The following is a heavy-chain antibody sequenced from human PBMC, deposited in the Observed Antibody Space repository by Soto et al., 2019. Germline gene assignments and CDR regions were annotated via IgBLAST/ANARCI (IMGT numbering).Heavy chain of an antibody. V-gene: IGHV3-21*05. CDR2: IDSRNSYI. D-gene: IGHD5-18*01. CDR1: GFTFSIYS. Sequence: GSLRLSCVVSGFTFSIYSMNWVRQAPGKGLEWVAHIDSRNSYIHYADSVKGRFTISRDNAKNSLYLQMNSLRGEDTAVYYCARGYGSADYWGQGTLVTVSS. J-gene: IGHJ4*02. CDR3: ARGYGSADY.